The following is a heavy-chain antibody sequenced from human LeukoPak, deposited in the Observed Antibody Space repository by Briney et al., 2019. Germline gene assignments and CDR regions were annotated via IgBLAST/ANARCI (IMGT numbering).Heavy chain of an antibody. V-gene: IGHV5-51*01. D-gene: IGHD3-10*01. J-gene: IGHJ4*02. CDR1: GYSFTDYW. Sequence: GESLKISCKGSGYSFTDYWIGWVRQMPGKGLEWMGTIYPTDSNTRYSPSFQGQVTISADKSVSTAYLQWSSLKASDTAIYFCARPGSGRQSLDYWGQGTLVTVSS. CDR2: IYPTDSNT. CDR3: ARPGSGRQSLDY.